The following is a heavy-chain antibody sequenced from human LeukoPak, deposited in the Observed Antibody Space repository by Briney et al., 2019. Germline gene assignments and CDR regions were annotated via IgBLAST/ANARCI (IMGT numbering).Heavy chain of an antibody. D-gene: IGHD5-24*01. CDR3: ARSMRWLLPCLDY. V-gene: IGHV1-8*01. Sequence: ASVKVSCKASGYTFTSYDINWVRQATGQGLEWMGWMNPNSGNTGYAQKFQGRVTMTRNTSISTAYMELSSLRSEDTAVYYCARSMRWLLPCLDYWGQGTLVTVSS. J-gene: IGHJ4*02. CDR1: GYTFTSYD. CDR2: MNPNSGNT.